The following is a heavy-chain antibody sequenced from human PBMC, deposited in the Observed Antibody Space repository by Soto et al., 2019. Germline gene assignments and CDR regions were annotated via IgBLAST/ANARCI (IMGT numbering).Heavy chain of an antibody. CDR2: IKQDGSEK. CDR1: GFTFSSYW. Sequence: GGSLRLSCAASGFTFSSYWMSWVRQAPGKGLEWVANIKQDGSEKYYVDSVKGRFTISRDNAKNSLYLQMNSLRAEDTAVYYCARVGGLTGDMRDDYWGQGTLVTVSS. CDR3: ARVGGLTGDMRDDY. J-gene: IGHJ4*02. V-gene: IGHV3-7*01. D-gene: IGHD7-27*01.